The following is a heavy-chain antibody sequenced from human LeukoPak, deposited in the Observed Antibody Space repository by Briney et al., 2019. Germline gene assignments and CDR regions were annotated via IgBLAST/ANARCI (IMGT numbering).Heavy chain of an antibody. V-gene: IGHV3-30*02. CDR3: AKDFVRNSSGYPTASFDY. J-gene: IGHJ4*02. CDR2: IRYDGSNK. CDR1: GFTFSSYG. D-gene: IGHD3-22*01. Sequence: PGGSLRLSCAASGFTFSSYGMHWVRQAPGKGLEWVAFIRYDGSNKYYADSVKGRFTISRDNSKNTLYLQMNSLRAEDTAVYYCAKDFVRNSSGYPTASFDYWGQGTLVTVSS.